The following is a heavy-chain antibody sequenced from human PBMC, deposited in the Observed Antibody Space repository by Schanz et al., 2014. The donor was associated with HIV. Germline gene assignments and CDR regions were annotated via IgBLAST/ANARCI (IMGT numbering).Heavy chain of an antibody. CDR2: IWYDGSKK. D-gene: IGHD5-18*01. Sequence: QVQLVESGGGVVQPGRSLRLSCTASGFTFSSSGMHWVRQAPGKGLEWVAVIWYDGSKKYYADSVKGRFTISRDNSKNTLYLQMNSLRAEDTAVYYCARGLPADYWGQGTLVTVSS. J-gene: IGHJ4*02. CDR3: ARGLPADY. CDR1: GFTFSSSG. V-gene: IGHV3-33*01.